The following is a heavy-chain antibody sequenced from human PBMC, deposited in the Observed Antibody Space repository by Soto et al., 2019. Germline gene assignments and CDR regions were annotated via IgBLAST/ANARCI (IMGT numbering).Heavy chain of an antibody. CDR1: GLGLTCSS. CDR3: ARSRTTVTTFNDY. J-gene: IGHJ4*02. V-gene: IGHV1-18*01. D-gene: IGHD4-17*01. Sequence: VKVTWEASGLGLTCSSIRWPQQAPEKGLEWMGCISAYNGNTNYAQKLQGRVTMTTDTSTSTAYMELRSLRSDDTAVYYCARSRTTVTTFNDYWGQGTLVTVSS. CDR2: ISAYNGNT.